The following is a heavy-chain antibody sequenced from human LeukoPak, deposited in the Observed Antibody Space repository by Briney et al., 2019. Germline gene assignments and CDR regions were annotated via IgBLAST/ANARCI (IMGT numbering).Heavy chain of an antibody. CDR1: GFTFSSYS. CDR2: IYGGGNT. V-gene: IGHV3-53*01. Sequence: GGSLRLSCAASGFTFSSYSMNWVRQAPGKGLEWVSVIYGGGNTYYADSVKGRFTISRDTSKNTLYLQMNSLRAEDTAVYYCASWPAGWYGEDSWGQGTLVTVSS. CDR3: ASWPAGWYGEDS. D-gene: IGHD6-19*01. J-gene: IGHJ4*02.